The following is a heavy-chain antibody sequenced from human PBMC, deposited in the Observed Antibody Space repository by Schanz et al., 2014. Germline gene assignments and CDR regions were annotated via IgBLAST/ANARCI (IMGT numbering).Heavy chain of an antibody. D-gene: IGHD2-2*02. CDR2: IIPIHGIV. Sequence: QVQLVQSGAEVKKPGASVKVSCKASGYTFTSYSIHWVRQAPGQGLEWMGRIIPIHGIVNYAQRFQDRVRITADKSTSTAYMELSSLRSDDTAVYYCAGTYCSSTSCYTGYYYMDVWGKGTTVTVSS. J-gene: IGHJ6*03. CDR3: AGTYCSSTSCYTGYYYMDV. V-gene: IGHV1-69*02. CDR1: GYTFTSYS.